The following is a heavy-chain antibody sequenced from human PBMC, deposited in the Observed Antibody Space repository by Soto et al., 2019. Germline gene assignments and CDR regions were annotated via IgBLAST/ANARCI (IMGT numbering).Heavy chain of an antibody. D-gene: IGHD2-15*01. CDR1: GYTFTGYY. Sequence: GASVKVSCKASGYTFTGYYMHWVRQAPGQGLEWMGWINPNSGGTNYAQKFQGRVTMTRDTSISTAYMELSRLRSDDTAVYYCARDFQRDCSGGSCYWFAPWGQGTMVTVYS. CDR3: ARDFQRDCSGGSCYWFAP. CDR2: INPNSGGT. V-gene: IGHV1-2*02. J-gene: IGHJ5*02.